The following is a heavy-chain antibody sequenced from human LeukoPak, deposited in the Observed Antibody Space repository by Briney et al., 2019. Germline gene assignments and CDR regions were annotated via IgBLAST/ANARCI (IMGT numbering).Heavy chain of an antibody. CDR2: INPNSGGT. Sequence: ASVKVSCKASGYTFTSYGISWVRQAPGQGLEWMGWINPNSGGTNYAQKFQGRVTMTRDTSISTAYMELSRLRSDDTAVYYCARDSRSGYSSSWFDYWGQGTLVTVPS. J-gene: IGHJ4*02. V-gene: IGHV1-2*02. CDR1: GYTFTSYG. CDR3: ARDSRSGYSSSWFDY. D-gene: IGHD6-13*01.